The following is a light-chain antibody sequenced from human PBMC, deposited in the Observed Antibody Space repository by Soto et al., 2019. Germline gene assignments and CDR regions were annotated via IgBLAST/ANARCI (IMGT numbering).Light chain of an antibody. V-gene: IGKV1-5*01. Sequence: QTSKYTSTLPAFAGARETNTCTASQSISNWLAWYQQKPGTAPKVLIYHASNLQSGVPSRFSGSGSGTEFTLTISCLQPDHFATYYCQLWNNYTITAAHGTRAEIK. CDR3: QLWNNYTIT. J-gene: IGKJ5*01. CDR2: HAS. CDR1: QSISNW.